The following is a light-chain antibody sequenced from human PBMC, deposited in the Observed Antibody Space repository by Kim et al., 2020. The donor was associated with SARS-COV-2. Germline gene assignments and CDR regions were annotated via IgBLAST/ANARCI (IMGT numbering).Light chain of an antibody. CDR2: GAS. CDR3: QQYGSSYS. V-gene: IGKV3-20*01. CDR1: QRVSSSY. Sequence: WSPGERSTLSCRASQRVSSSYLAWYQQKPGQAPRLLIYGASSRATGIPDRFSGSGSGTDFTLTISRREPEDCAVYYCQQYGSSYSFGQGTKLEI. J-gene: IGKJ2*03.